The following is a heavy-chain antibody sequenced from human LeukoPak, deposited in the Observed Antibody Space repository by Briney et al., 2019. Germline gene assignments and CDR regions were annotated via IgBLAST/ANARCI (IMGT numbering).Heavy chain of an antibody. V-gene: IGHV3-21*01. J-gene: IGHJ3*02. D-gene: IGHD1-26*01. CDR1: GFTFTSYS. Sequence: GGSLRLSCAASGFTFTSYSLNWVRQAPGTGLEWVSSISESGRYIYFRASLKGRFTVSRDNAENSLYLQMNGLRVEDTAVYYCARGHSGSYQRTDAFDIWGRGTLVTVS. CDR2: ISESGRYI. CDR3: ARGHSGSYQRTDAFDI.